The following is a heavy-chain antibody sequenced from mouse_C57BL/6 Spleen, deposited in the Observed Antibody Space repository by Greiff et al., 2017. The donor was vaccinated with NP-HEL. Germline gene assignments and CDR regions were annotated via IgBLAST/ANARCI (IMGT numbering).Heavy chain of an antibody. Sequence: VQLQQSGAELVRPGTSVKLSCKASGYTFTSYWMHWVKQRPGQGLEWIGVIDPSDSYTNYNQKFKGKATLTVDTSSSTAYMQLSSLTSEDSAVYYCARHEGAMDYWGQGTSVTVSS. J-gene: IGHJ4*01. V-gene: IGHV1-59*01. CDR2: IDPSDSYT. CDR1: GYTFTSYW. CDR3: ARHEGAMDY.